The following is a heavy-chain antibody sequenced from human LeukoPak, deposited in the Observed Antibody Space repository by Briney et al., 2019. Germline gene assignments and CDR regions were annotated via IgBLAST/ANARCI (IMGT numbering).Heavy chain of an antibody. CDR2: ISGSGGST. J-gene: IGHJ4*02. D-gene: IGHD2-15*01. CDR3: AKALLGYCSGGSCSLFDY. V-gene: IGHV3-23*01. CDR1: GFTFSSYA. Sequence: PGGSLRLSCAASGFTFSSYAMSWVRQAPGKGLEWVSAISGSGGSTYYADSVKGRFTISRDNSKNTLYLQMNSLRAEDTAVYYFAKALLGYCSGGSCSLFDYWGQGTLVTVSS.